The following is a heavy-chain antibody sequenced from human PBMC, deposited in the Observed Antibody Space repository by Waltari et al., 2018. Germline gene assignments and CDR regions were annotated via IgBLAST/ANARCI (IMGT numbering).Heavy chain of an antibody. Sequence: EVQLLESGGGLVQRGGSLRLSGQASGFNFSTYSMNWVRQAPGKGLEWISYIKSTGSTIHYADSVKGRFTISRDNAKNSLYLQMNSLRDEDTAVYYCARGLGDYTYWGQGTLVTVSS. CDR2: IKSTGSTI. V-gene: IGHV3-48*02. CDR3: ARGLGDYTY. D-gene: IGHD4-17*01. CDR1: GFNFSTYS. J-gene: IGHJ4*02.